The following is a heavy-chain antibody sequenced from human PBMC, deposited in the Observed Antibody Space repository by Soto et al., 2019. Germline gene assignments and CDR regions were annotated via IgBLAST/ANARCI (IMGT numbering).Heavy chain of an antibody. Sequence: PSETLSLTCTVSGGSISSYYWSWIRQPPGKGLEWIGYIYYSGSTNYNPSLKSRVTISVDTSKNQFSLKLSSVTAADTAVYYCARDYYDFWSGYLRGDYYYYYMDVWGKGTTVTVS. CDR2: IYYSGST. V-gene: IGHV4-59*01. D-gene: IGHD3-3*01. J-gene: IGHJ6*03. CDR1: GGSISSYY. CDR3: ARDYYDFWSGYLRGDYYYYYMDV.